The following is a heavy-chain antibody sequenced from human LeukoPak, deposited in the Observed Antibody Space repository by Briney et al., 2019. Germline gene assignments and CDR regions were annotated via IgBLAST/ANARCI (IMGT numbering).Heavy chain of an antibody. CDR1: GFTFSSYG. V-gene: IGHV3-23*01. Sequence: GGSLRLSCAASGFTFSSYGMSWVRQAPGKGLEWVSAISGSGGSTYYADSVKGRFTISRDNSKNTLYLQMNSLRAEDTAVYYCARESYYYYYMDVWGKGTTVTISS. CDR3: ARESYYYYYMDV. J-gene: IGHJ6*03. CDR2: ISGSGGST.